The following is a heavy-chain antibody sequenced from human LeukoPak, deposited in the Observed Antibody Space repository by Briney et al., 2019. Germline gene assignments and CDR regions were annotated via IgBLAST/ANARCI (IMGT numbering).Heavy chain of an antibody. CDR3: ARDGYFDL. J-gene: IGHJ2*01. Sequence: ASVKVSCKASGYTFTTHATAWVRQAPGQGLEWMGWISAHNGNTNYAQSLQGRVTMTSDTSTNTAYMELRSLRSDDTAVYYCARDGYFDLWGPGTLVTVSS. CDR1: GYTFTTHA. V-gene: IGHV1-18*01. CDR2: ISAHNGNT.